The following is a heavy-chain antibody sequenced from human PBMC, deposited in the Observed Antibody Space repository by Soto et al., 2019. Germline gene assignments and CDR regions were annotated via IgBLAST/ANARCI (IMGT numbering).Heavy chain of an antibody. CDR1: GFTFSSYA. CDR3: AKEGYSSSWYSDAEYFQH. D-gene: IGHD6-13*01. V-gene: IGHV3-23*01. J-gene: IGHJ1*01. Sequence: PGGSLRLSCAASGFTFSSYAMSWVRQAPGKGLEWVSAISGSGGSTYYADSVKGRFTISRDNSKNTLYLQMNSLRAEDTAVYYWAKEGYSSSWYSDAEYFQHWGQGTLVTVSS. CDR2: ISGSGGST.